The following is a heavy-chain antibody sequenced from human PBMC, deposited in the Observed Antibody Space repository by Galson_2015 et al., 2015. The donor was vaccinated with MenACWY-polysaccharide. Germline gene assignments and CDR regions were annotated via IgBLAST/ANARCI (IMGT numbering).Heavy chain of an antibody. CDR3: ARVVQEQTYYYYYMDV. J-gene: IGHJ6*03. V-gene: IGHV3-21*01. CDR2: ISSSSSYI. CDR1: GFTFSSYS. D-gene: IGHD2-8*01. Sequence: SLRLSCAASGFTFSSYSMNWVRQAPGKGLEWVSSISSSSSYIYYADSVKGRFTISRDNAKNSLYLQMNSLRAEDTAVYYCARVVQEQTYYYYYMDVWGQGTLVTVSS.